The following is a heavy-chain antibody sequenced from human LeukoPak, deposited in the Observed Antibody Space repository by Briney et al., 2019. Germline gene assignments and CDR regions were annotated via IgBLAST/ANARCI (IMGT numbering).Heavy chain of an antibody. D-gene: IGHD3/OR15-3a*01. Sequence: GGSLRLSCAASGFTFSDYAMSWVRQAPGKGLEWVSTIFKTGDTAHYADIVRGRFTISRDNSKNTLSLQMNSLRVEDTAVYYCVKWTGYGMYWGQGTLVTVSS. CDR3: VKWTGYGMY. CDR1: GFTFSDYA. J-gene: IGHJ4*02. CDR2: IFKTGDTA. V-gene: IGHV3-23*01.